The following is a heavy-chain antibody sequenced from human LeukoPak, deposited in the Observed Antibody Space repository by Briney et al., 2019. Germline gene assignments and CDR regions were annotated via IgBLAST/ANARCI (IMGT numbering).Heavy chain of an antibody. D-gene: IGHD3-10*01. CDR3: ARDFRAMYYYGSGSGTPFDY. J-gene: IGHJ4*02. CDR1: GFTVSNKY. Sequence: GGSLRLSCAASGFTVSNKYMTWVRQAPGKGLEWVSLIYSDGRTYYADSVKGRCTISRDNSKNTLYLQMNSLRVEDTAVYYCARDFRAMYYYGSGSGTPFDYWGQGTLVTVSS. V-gene: IGHV3-53*01. CDR2: IYSDGRT.